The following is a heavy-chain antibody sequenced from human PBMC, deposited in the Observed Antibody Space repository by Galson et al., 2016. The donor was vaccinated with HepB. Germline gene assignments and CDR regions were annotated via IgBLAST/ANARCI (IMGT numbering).Heavy chain of an antibody. CDR2: ISYDASSE. Sequence: SLRLSCAASGFIFSSYGMHWVRQAPGKGLEWVAVISYDASSEYSVDSVKGRFTISRDNSKNTLYLQMNSLRAEDTAVYYCAKVPQRWRSGSFYYDYWGQGTLVTVSS. J-gene: IGHJ4*02. CDR1: GFIFSSYG. V-gene: IGHV3-30*18. D-gene: IGHD3-3*01. CDR3: AKVPQRWRSGSFYYDY.